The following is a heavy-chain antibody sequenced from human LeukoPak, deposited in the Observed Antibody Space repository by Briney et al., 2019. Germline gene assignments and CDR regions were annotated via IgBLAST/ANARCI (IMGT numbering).Heavy chain of an antibody. D-gene: IGHD1-14*01. Sequence: GGSLRLSCAASGFTFSSYGMHWVRQAPGKGLEWVAVVWYDGSNKYYADSVKGRFTISRDNSKNTLYLQMNSLRAEDTAVYYCARDRRSALTWTNYGMDVWGQGITVTVSS. CDR2: VWYDGSNK. CDR1: GFTFSSYG. V-gene: IGHV3-33*01. CDR3: ARDRRSALTWTNYGMDV. J-gene: IGHJ6*02.